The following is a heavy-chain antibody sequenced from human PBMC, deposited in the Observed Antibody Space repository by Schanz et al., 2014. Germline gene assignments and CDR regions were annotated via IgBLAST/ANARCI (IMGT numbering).Heavy chain of an antibody. D-gene: IGHD5-12*01. Sequence: EVQLLESGGGLVQPGGSLRLSCAASGFRVITHYMTWVRQAPGKGLEWVSIMFPGGNTYYADSVKGRFTISRDNSKNTLFLQMNSLRAEDTAVYYCAKDGVEAVATVWGQGILVTVSS. CDR1: GFRVITHY. J-gene: IGHJ4*02. CDR2: MFPGGNT. CDR3: AKDGVEAVATV. V-gene: IGHV3-66*01.